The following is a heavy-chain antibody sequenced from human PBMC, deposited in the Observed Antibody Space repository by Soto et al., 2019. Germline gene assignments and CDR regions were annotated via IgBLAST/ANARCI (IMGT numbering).Heavy chain of an antibody. J-gene: IGHJ6*02. CDR2: ISTFNSHT. D-gene: IGHD1-1*01. Sequence: ASVKVSCKASGYTFSSYGISWVRQAPGQGLEWMGWISTFNSHTDYAQKVQGRVAMTTDRSTGTAYMELRSLRSDDTAVYYCARDLIQQYYYYGMDVWGQGTTVTVSS. CDR3: ARDLIQQYYYYGMDV. CDR1: GYTFSSYG. V-gene: IGHV1-18*01.